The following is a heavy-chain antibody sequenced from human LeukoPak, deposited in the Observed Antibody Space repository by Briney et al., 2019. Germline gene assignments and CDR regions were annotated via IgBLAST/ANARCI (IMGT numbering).Heavy chain of an antibody. Sequence: GGSLRLSCAASGFTFSKYAMSWVRQALGKGLEWVSAISGRPSYADSVKGRFTISRDNSKNTLYLQVNSLRAEDTAVYYCAKALDYWYFDYWGQGTLVTVSS. J-gene: IGHJ4*02. CDR2: ISGRP. CDR3: AKALDYWYFDY. V-gene: IGHV3-23*01. CDR1: GFTFSKYA. D-gene: IGHD2/OR15-2a*01.